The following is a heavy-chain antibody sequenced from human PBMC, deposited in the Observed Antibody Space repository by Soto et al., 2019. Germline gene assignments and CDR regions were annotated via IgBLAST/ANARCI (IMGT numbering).Heavy chain of an antibody. CDR3: AKAPYCSSTSCYNYYYYGMDV. V-gene: IGHV3-23*01. J-gene: IGHJ6*02. CDR1: GFTFSSYA. D-gene: IGHD2-2*02. Sequence: EVQLLESGGGLVQPGGSLRLSCAASGFTFSSYAMSWVRQASGKGLEWVSAISGSGGSTYYADSVKGRFTISRDNSKNTLYLQMNSLRAEDTAVYYCAKAPYCSSTSCYNYYYYGMDVWGQGTTVTVSS. CDR2: ISGSGGST.